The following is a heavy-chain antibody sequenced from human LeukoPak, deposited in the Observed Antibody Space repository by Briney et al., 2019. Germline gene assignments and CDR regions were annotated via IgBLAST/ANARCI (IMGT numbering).Heavy chain of an antibody. CDR2: ISSSGSTK. Sequence: PGGSLRLSCAASGFTFSSYEMNWVRQAPGKGLEWVAYISSSGSTKYYADSVKGRFTISRDNAKNSLYLQMNSLRAEDTAVYYCATDRDCSGTSCYTGAFRYYYYYSMDVWGQGTTVTVSS. CDR1: GFTFSSYE. J-gene: IGHJ6*02. V-gene: IGHV3-48*03. D-gene: IGHD2-2*02. CDR3: ATDRDCSGTSCYTGAFRYYYYYSMDV.